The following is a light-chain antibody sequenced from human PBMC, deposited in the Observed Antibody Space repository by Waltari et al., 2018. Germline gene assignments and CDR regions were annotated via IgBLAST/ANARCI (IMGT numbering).Light chain of an antibody. CDR3: GQGTHWPYS. Sequence: DVVMTKSPLSLPINPGQPDSISCRSSQRLVHSDGNTYLSWYQQKPGQPPRLLIYKVSNPDSGVPDRFSGSGAGTDFTLKISRVEAEDVGVYYCGQGTHWPYSFGQGTKVEIK. J-gene: IGKJ2*03. V-gene: IGKV2-30*02. CDR1: QRLVHSDGNTY. CDR2: KVS.